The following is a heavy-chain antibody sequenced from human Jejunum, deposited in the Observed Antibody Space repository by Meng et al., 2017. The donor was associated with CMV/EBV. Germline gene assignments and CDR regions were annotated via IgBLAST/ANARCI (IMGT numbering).Heavy chain of an antibody. CDR1: GLTLSSYA. J-gene: IGHJ4*02. CDR3: AASSTHGMYVDRIY. D-gene: IGHD2-2*01. V-gene: IGHV3-23*01. Sequence: SGLTLSSYAMTWVRHAPGKGLEWVSTIGGSSDYTNYADPVKGRFTISRDNSRNTLYLHMNSLRAEDTAIYYCAASSTHGMYVDRIYWGQGRLVTVSS. CDR2: IGGSSDYT.